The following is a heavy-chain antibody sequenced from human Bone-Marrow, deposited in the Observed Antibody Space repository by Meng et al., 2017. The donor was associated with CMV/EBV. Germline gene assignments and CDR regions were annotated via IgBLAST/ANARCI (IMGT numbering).Heavy chain of an antibody. CDR3: AKDVLWRPAAILPYYYYGMDV. D-gene: IGHD2-2*01. CDR2: ISSSSSYI. CDR1: GFTFSSYS. J-gene: IGHJ6*02. V-gene: IGHV3-21*01. Sequence: GESLKISCAASGFTFSSYSMNWVRQAPGKGLEWVSSISSSSSYIYYADSVKGRFTISRDNAKNSLYLQMNSLRAEDTAVYYCAKDVLWRPAAILPYYYYGMDVWGQGTTVTVSS.